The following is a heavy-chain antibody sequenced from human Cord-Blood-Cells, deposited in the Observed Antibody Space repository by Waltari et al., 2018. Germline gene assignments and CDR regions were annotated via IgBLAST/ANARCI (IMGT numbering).Heavy chain of an antibody. D-gene: IGHD1-26*01. Sequence: QVQLQPSGPGLVKPSQTLSLTCAISGDSVSSNSPASNWNRQSPPRGLEWLGRTYYRSKWYNDYAVSVKSRITINPDTSKNQFSLQLNSVTPEDTAVYYCARDLEITELSGGAFDIWGQGTMVTVSS. J-gene: IGHJ3*02. CDR1: GDSVSSNSPA. CDR2: TYYRSKWYN. CDR3: ARDLEITELSGGAFDI. V-gene: IGHV6-1*01.